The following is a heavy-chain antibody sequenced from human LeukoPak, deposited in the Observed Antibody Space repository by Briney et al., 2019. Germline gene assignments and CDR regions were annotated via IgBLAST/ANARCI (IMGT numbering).Heavy chain of an antibody. CDR1: GYTFTGYY. V-gene: IGHV1-2*02. J-gene: IGHJ3*01. CDR3: ARVRRLMQTFDV. Sequence: GASVKVSCKASGYTFTGYYMHWVRQAPGQGPEWMGWINPNTGDTNYAPKFRGRVSMTRDESVSTAYMELSGLTSDDTAVFYCARVRRLMQTFDVWGQGTMVTVSS. D-gene: IGHD4/OR15-4a*01. CDR2: INPNTGDT.